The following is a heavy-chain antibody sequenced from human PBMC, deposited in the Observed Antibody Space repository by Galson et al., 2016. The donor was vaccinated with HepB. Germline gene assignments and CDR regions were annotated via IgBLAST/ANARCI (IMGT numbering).Heavy chain of an antibody. D-gene: IGHD6-13*01. CDR1: GFTFSSYT. Sequence: SLRLSCAASGFTFSSYTMSWVRQAPGKGLEWVALIWSDGSNKYYADSVKGRFTISRDSSKNTLSLQMNSLRAEDTAVYYCAGEMGVAAPAVFDYWGQGTLVTVSS. CDR3: AGEMGVAAPAVFDY. J-gene: IGHJ4*02. V-gene: IGHV3-33*08. CDR2: IWSDGSNK.